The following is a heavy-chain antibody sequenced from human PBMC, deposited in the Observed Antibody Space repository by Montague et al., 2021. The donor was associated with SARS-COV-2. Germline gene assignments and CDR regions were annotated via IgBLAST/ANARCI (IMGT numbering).Heavy chain of an antibody. CDR3: ARNLGSGWAFLDY. J-gene: IGHJ4*02. CDR1: GFTFSSYR. V-gene: IGHV3-21*01. D-gene: IGHD6-19*01. CDR2: ISSSSSYI. Sequence: SLRLSCAASGFTFSSYRMNWVRQAPGKGLEWVSSISSSSSYIYYADSVKGRFTISRDNAKNSLYLQMNSLRAEDTAVYYCARNLGSGWAFLDYWGQGTLVTVSS.